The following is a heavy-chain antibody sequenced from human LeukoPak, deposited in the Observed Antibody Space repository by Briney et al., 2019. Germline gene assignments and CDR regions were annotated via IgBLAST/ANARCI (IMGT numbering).Heavy chain of an antibody. CDR2: ISGSGGST. CDR1: GFTFSSYA. CDR3: ARSVVPAGAWFDP. J-gene: IGHJ5*02. Sequence: GGSLRLSCAASGFTFSSYAMSWVRQAPGKGLEWVSAISGSGGSTYYADSVKGRFTISRDNARNSLYLEMNSLRADDTAMYFCARSVVPAGAWFDPWGQGTPVIVS. D-gene: IGHD2-2*01. V-gene: IGHV3-23*01.